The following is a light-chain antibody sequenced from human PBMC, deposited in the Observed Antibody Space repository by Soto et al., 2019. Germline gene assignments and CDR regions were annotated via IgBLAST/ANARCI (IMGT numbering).Light chain of an antibody. Sequence: AIQMTQSPSSLSASVGDRVTITCRASQGIGTELGWYQQRPGKAPRLLIYGTSTLQYGVPSRFSGSGSDTDFTLIISSLQHEDFATYYRLQDSSYPRTFGQGTKVDIK. CDR1: QGIGTE. CDR2: GTS. V-gene: IGKV1-6*01. CDR3: LQDSSYPRT. J-gene: IGKJ1*01.